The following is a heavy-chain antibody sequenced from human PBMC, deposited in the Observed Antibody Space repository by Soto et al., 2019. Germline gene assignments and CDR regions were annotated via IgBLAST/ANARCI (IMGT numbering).Heavy chain of an antibody. CDR2: MSANSGHT. Sequence: ASVKVSCKASGYTFTSYDINWLRQATVRVLEWMGCMSANSGHTGYAPKFQGRVTMTRNTSISTAYMEVSSLRSEATAVYYCARLRSFDIWGQ. J-gene: IGHJ3*02. V-gene: IGHV1-8*01. CDR1: GYTFTSYD. CDR3: ARLRSFDI.